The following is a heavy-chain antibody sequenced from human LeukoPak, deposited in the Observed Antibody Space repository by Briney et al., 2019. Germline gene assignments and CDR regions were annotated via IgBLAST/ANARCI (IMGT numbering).Heavy chain of an antibody. CDR1: GGTFSSYA. D-gene: IGHD3-10*01. V-gene: IGHV1-69*05. J-gene: IGHJ6*03. CDR3: ARFRSPEEYYYGSGSPYYYYMDV. Sequence: SVKVSCKASGGTFSSYAISWVRQAPGQGLEWMGGIIPIFGTANYAQKFQGRVTITTDESTSTAYMELSSLRSEDTAVYYCARFRSPEEYYYGSGSPYYYYMDVWGKGTTVTVSS. CDR2: IIPIFGTA.